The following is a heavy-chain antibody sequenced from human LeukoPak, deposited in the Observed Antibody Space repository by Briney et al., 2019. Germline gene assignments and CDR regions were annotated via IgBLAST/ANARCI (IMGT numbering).Heavy chain of an antibody. CDR3: ARDWGVRTNWLDP. V-gene: IGHV1-2*02. CDR1: GYTFTGYY. Sequence: GASVKVSCKASGYTFTGYYMHWVRQAPGQGLEWMGWINPNSGGTNYAQKFQGRVTMTRDTSISTAYVELSRLRSDDTAVYYCARDWGVRTNWLDPWGQGTLVTVSS. D-gene: IGHD3-10*01. CDR2: INPNSGGT. J-gene: IGHJ5*02.